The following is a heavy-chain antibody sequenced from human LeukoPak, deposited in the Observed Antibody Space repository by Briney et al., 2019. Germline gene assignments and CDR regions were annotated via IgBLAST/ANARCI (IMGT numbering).Heavy chain of an antibody. CDR2: IKEDANEE. J-gene: IGHJ6*03. CDR3: ARAGYCTSNSCYSPNFYYMDV. CDR1: GFTFRSYR. V-gene: IGHV3-7*01. Sequence: GGSLRLSCAASGFTFRSYRMSWVRQAPGKGLEWVANIKEDANEEYYVDSVRGRFIISRDNAKNSLFLQMYSLRADDTAVYYCARAGYCTSNSCYSPNFYYMDVWGKGTTVASP. D-gene: IGHD2-2*01.